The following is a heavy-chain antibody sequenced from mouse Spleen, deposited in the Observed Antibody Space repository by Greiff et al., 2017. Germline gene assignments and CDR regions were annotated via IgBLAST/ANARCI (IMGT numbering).Heavy chain of an antibody. CDR1: GFTFSSYA. V-gene: IGHV5-9-3*01. Sequence: EVHLVESGGGLVKLGGSLKLSCAASGFTFSSYAMSWVRQTPEKRLEWVATISSGGGNTYYPDSVKGRFTISRDNAKNTLYLQMSSLKSEDTAMYYCARGITTATSFDYWGQGTTLTVSS. D-gene: IGHD1-2*01. CDR2: ISSGGGNT. J-gene: IGHJ2*01. CDR3: ARGITTATSFDY.